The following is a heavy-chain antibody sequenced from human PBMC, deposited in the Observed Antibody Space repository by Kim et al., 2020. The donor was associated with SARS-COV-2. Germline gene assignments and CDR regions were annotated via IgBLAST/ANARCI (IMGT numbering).Heavy chain of an antibody. D-gene: IGHD3-22*01. CDR3: ARGGVYYDSSDAFDI. J-gene: IGHJ3*02. V-gene: IGHV6-1*01. Sequence: GSGKSRITINPDTSKNQFSLQLNSVTPEDTAVYYCARGGVYYDSSDAFDIWGQGTMVTVSS.